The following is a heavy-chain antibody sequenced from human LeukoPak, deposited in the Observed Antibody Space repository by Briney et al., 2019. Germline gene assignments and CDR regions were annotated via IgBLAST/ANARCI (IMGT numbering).Heavy chain of an antibody. D-gene: IGHD1-26*01. CDR1: GGSISSGGYY. J-gene: IGHJ4*02. CDR2: IYHSGST. V-gene: IGHV4-30-2*01. Sequence: PSETLSLTCTVSGGSISSGGYYWSWIRQPPGKGLEWIGYIYHSGSTYYNPSLKSRVTISVDRSKNQFSLKLSSVTAADTAVYYCARGLVGATAKVWGQGTLVTVSS. CDR3: ARGLVGATAKV.